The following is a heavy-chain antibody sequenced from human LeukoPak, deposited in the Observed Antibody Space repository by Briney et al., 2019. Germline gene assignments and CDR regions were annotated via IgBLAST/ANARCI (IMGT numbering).Heavy chain of an antibody. V-gene: IGHV3-13*04. CDR3: VRAPPGTGWLIDH. Sequence: GGSLRLSCAASGFAFSNYDMLWVRQATGKGREWVSAINTAADTYYPDSVKGRFTISRENAKSSLYLQMNSLRVGDTAVYYCVRAPPGTGWLIDHWGQGTLVAVSS. J-gene: IGHJ4*02. CDR2: INTAADT. CDR1: GFAFSNYD. D-gene: IGHD6-19*01.